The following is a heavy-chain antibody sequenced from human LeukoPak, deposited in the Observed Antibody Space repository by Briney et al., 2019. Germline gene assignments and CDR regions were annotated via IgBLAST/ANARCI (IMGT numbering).Heavy chain of an antibody. V-gene: IGHV1-8*01. D-gene: IGHD1-26*01. CDR3: ARGSTPWGLLRSSTEYFDY. CDR2: MNPNSGNT. CDR1: GYTFTSYD. Sequence: ASVKVSCKASGYTFTSYDINWVRQATGQGLEWMGWMNPNSGNTGYAQKFQGRVTMTRNTSISTAYMELSSLRSEDTAAYYCARGSTPWGLLRSSTEYFDYWGQGTLVTVSS. J-gene: IGHJ4*02.